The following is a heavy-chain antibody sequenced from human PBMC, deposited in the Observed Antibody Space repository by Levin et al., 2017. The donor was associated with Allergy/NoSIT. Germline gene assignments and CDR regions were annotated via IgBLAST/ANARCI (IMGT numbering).Heavy chain of an antibody. J-gene: IGHJ5*02. D-gene: IGHD2-21*02. CDR1: GFSFRDYY. Sequence: LSLPCVASGFSFRDYYMTWIRPTPGKGLEWVSYISSSGATIYYGDSVRGRFTISRDNAQNLVYLQMSNLRVDDTAIYYCVRGGAWFSYLDTWGQGTLVTVSS. CDR3: VRGGAWFSYLDT. V-gene: IGHV3-11*01. CDR2: ISSSGATI.